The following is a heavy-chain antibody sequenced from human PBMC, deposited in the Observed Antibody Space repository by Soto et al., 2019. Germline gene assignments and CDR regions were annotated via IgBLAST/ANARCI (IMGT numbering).Heavy chain of an antibody. D-gene: IGHD3-10*01. CDR2: VSSYNGNT. J-gene: IGHJ4*02. V-gene: IGHV1-18*01. Sequence: QVQLVQSGPEVKKPGASVTVSCKTSGYTFTDHGIDWVRQAPGQGLEWVGWVSSYNGNTNYAYNLKDRVIMTTDASTSTAYMELRGLRSDDTAVYYCESEVEGSYSPADFWGQGAPVTVSS. CDR3: ESEVEGSYSPADF. CDR1: GYTFTDHG.